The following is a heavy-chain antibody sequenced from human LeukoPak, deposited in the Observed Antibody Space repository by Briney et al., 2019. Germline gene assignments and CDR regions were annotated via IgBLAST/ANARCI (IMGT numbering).Heavy chain of an antibody. Sequence: PGGSLRLSCAASGFAFTDYAISWVRQAPGKGLEWVSAITDRGGATYYADSVKGRFTISRDNSKNTLYQQMNSLRGDDTAIYYCAKAYTRSWYAAFDIWGQGTMVTISS. V-gene: IGHV3-23*01. J-gene: IGHJ3*02. CDR3: AKAYTRSWYAAFDI. D-gene: IGHD6-13*01. CDR2: ITDRGGAT. CDR1: GFAFTDYA.